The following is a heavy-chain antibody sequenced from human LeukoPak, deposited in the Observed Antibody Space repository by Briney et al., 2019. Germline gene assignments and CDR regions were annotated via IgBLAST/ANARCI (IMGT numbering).Heavy chain of an antibody. CDR3: ARAMVGDYKEPIFDF. Sequence: SQTLSLTCAISGVSVSSNSAAWNWIRRSRSRGLEWLGRTYYRSKWNNDYAVSVKSRIIINPDTSKNQFSLQLSSVTAADTAVYYCARAMVGDYKEPIFDFWGQGSLVTVSS. J-gene: IGHJ4*02. CDR1: GVSVSSNSAA. V-gene: IGHV6-1*01. CDR2: TYYRSKWNN. D-gene: IGHD4-17*01.